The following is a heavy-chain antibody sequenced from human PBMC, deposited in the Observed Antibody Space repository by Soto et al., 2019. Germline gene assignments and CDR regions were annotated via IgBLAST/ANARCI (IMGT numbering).Heavy chain of an antibody. CDR2: IYYSGST. Sequence: ASETLSLTCTVSGGSISSYYWSWIRQPPGKGLEWIGYIYYSGSTNYNPSLKSRVTISVDTSKNQFSLKLSSVTAADTAVYYCASHSVPAGPWGNNDAFDIWGQGTMVTVSS. CDR1: GGSISSYY. J-gene: IGHJ3*02. CDR3: ASHSVPAGPWGNNDAFDI. V-gene: IGHV4-59*01. D-gene: IGHD2-2*01.